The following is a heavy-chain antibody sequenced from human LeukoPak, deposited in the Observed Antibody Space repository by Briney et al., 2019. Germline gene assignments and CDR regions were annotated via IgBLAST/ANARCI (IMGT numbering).Heavy chain of an antibody. Sequence: ASVKVSCKASGGTFSSYAISWVRRAPGQGLEWMGKIIPIFGTANYAQKFQGRVTITTDESTSTAYMELSSLRSEDTAVYYCAVVPAAIGYYYMDVWGKGTTVTVSS. J-gene: IGHJ6*03. CDR3: AVVPAAIGYYYMDV. D-gene: IGHD2-2*02. CDR1: GGTFSSYA. CDR2: IIPIFGTA. V-gene: IGHV1-69*05.